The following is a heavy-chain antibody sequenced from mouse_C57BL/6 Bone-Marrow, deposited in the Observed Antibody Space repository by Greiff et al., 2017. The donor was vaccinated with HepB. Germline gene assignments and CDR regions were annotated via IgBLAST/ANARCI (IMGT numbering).Heavy chain of an antibody. CDR3: ALLLRY. CDR1: GFTFSDYG. CDR2: ISSGSSTI. J-gene: IGHJ3*01. V-gene: IGHV5-17*01. D-gene: IGHD1-1*01. Sequence: EVKLVESGGGLVKPGGSLKLSCAASGFTFSDYGMDWVRKAPEKWLEWVAYISSGSSTIYYADTVKGRFTISRDNAKNTLFLQMTSLRSEDTAMYYCALLLRYWGQGTLVTVSA.